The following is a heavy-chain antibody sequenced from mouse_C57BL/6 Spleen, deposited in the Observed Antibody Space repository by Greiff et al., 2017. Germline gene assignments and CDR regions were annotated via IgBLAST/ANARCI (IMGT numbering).Heavy chain of an antibody. CDR2: IYPGDGDP. J-gene: IGHJ4*01. D-gene: IGHD1-1*01. CDR1: GYAFSSSW. CDR3: TREGVTTVRYYYAMDD. Sequence: VQLKESGPELVKPGASVKISCKASGYAFSSSWMNWVKQRPGKGLEWIGRIYPGDGDPNYNGKFKGKAPLTADNSSSTAYMQLSSLTSEDSAVYFCTREGVTTVRYYYAMDDWGQGTSVTVSS. V-gene: IGHV1-82*01.